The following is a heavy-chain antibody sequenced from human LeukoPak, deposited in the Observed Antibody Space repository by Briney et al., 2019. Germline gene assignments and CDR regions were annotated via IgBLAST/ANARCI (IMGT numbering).Heavy chain of an antibody. V-gene: IGHV4-39*07. CDR2: IYYSGST. D-gene: IGHD2-2*01. J-gene: IGHJ6*02. CDR1: GGSISSSSYY. CDR3: HIVPAASDYYYYGMDV. Sequence: SETLSLICTVSGGSISSSSYYWGWIRQPPGKGLEWIGSIYYSGSTYYNPSLKSRVTISVDTSKNQFSLKLSSVTAADTAVYYCHIVPAASDYYYYGMDVWGQGTTVTVSS.